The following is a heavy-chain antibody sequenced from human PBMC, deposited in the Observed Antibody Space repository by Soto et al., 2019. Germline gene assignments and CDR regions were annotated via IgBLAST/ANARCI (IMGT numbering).Heavy chain of an antibody. Sequence: PVGSLRLSCAASGFTFSSYAMHWVRQAPGKGLEWVAVISYDGSNKYYADSVKGRFTISRDNSKNTLYLQMNSLRAEDTAVYYCAREGPRLRGGIDYWGQGTLVTVSS. J-gene: IGHJ4*02. CDR3: AREGPRLRGGIDY. CDR1: GFTFSSYA. CDR2: ISYDGSNK. V-gene: IGHV3-30-3*01. D-gene: IGHD3-16*01.